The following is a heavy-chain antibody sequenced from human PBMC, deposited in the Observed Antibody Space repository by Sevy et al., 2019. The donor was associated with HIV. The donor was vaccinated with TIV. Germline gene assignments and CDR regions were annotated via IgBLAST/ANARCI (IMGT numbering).Heavy chain of an antibody. D-gene: IGHD2-2*02. CDR1: GFTFSSYA. CDR3: ARGGVVPAAIQGYYYYGMDV. Sequence: GGSLRLSCAASGFTFSSYAMHWVRQAPGKGLEWVAVISYDGSNKYYADSVKGRFTISRDNSKNTLYLQMNSLGAEDTAVYYCARGGVVPAAIQGYYYYGMDVWGQGTTVTVSS. CDR2: ISYDGSNK. J-gene: IGHJ6*02. V-gene: IGHV3-30*04.